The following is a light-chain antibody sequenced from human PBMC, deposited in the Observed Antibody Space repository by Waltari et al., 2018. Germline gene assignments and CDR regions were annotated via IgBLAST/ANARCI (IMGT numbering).Light chain of an antibody. Sequence: EIVLTQSPGTLSLSPGDRATLSCRASQSVSRALAWYQQNPGQAPRLRIYGASNRATGIPDRFSGSGSGTDFSLIISRLEPEDFAVYYCQHYVSLPVTFGQGTKMEIK. CDR3: QHYVSLPVT. J-gene: IGKJ1*01. CDR2: GAS. CDR1: QSVSRA. V-gene: IGKV3-20*01.